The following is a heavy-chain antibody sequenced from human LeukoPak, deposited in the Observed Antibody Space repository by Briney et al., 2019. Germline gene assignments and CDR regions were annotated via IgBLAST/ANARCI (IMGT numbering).Heavy chain of an antibody. CDR1: GFTFSGYG. CDR2: IQYDGSNE. CDR3: AKGQGWYVDY. D-gene: IGHD6-19*01. J-gene: IGHJ4*02. Sequence: GGSLRLSCAASGFTFSGYGMHWVRQAPGNGLEWVAFIQYDGSNEYYVDSVKGRFTFSRDNSKNMLYLQMISLRPEDTAVYYCAKGQGWYVDYWGQGTLVTVSS. V-gene: IGHV3-30*02.